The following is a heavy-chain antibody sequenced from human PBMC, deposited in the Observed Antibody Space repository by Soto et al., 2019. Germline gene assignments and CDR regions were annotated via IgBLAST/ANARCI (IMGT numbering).Heavy chain of an antibody. CDR1: GGSISSGGYY. D-gene: IGHD3-10*01. CDR2: IYYSGST. J-gene: IGHJ4*02. CDR3: ARDGAGSRAFDY. Sequence: SETLSLTCTVSGGSISSGGYYWSWIRQHPGKGLEWIGYIYYSGSTYYNPSLKSRVTISVDTSKNQFSLKLSSVTAADTAVYYCARDGAGSRAFDYWGQGTLVTVSS. V-gene: IGHV4-31*03.